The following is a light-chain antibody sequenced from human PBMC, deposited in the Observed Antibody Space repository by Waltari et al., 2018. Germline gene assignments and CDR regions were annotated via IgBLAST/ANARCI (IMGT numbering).Light chain of an antibody. CDR1: SSNIGKNF. CDR3: GTWDSGLSVSVV. V-gene: IGLV1-51*01. J-gene: IGLJ2*01. Sequence: QSVLTQPPSVSAAPGQKVTISCSGSSSNIGKNFVSWYQQFPGTAPKLLIYDTNKRPSGIPDRFSGSQSGTSATLDITGLQTGDEADYYCGTWDSGLSVSVVFGGGTKLTVL. CDR2: DTN.